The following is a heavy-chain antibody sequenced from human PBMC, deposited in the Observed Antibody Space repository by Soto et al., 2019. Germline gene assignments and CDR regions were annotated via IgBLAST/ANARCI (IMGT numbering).Heavy chain of an antibody. Sequence: GGSLRLSCVASGFTFTSYAMSWVRQAPGKGLEWVSTISGNGDTTYYTDSVKGRFTISRDNSKNTLYLQMSSLRPEDTAVYYCASGERGYLWYLHYWGQGTLVTVSS. CDR3: ASGERGYLWYLHY. CDR2: ISGNGDTT. D-gene: IGHD5-12*01. J-gene: IGHJ4*02. V-gene: IGHV3-23*01. CDR1: GFTFTSYA.